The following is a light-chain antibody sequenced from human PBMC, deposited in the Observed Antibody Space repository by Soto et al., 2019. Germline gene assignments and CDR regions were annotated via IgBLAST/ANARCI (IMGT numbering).Light chain of an antibody. CDR1: QGISSY. V-gene: IGKV1-39*01. J-gene: IGKJ1*01. Sequence: IQLTQSPSFLSASVGDRVRITCRASQGISSYIAWYQQKPGTAPRLLIYRASSVKSGVPPRFSGGGSGRDFTLTISSLRPEDTATYFCQHSYSLPPWTFGQGTKVEVK. CDR2: RAS. CDR3: QHSYSLPPWT.